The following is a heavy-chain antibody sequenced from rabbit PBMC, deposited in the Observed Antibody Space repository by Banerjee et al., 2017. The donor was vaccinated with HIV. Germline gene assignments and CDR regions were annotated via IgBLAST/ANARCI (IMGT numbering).Heavy chain of an antibody. V-gene: IGHV1S7*01. CDR3: ARLYAGSSVYLSL. J-gene: IGHJ4*01. Sequence: QLKESGGGLVQPGGSLKLSCKASGFDFSSYSMSWVRQAPGKGLEWIGYIKTGSGRTYCASWVMGRSAFSSYNAQNTLYLQRNSLPAADTATYFCARLYAGSSVYLSLWGPGSLVTVS. CDR2: IKTGSGRT. CDR1: GFDFSSYS. D-gene: IGHD8-1*01.